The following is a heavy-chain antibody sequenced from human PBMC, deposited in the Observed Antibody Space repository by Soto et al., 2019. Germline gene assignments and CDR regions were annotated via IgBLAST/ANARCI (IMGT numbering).Heavy chain of an antibody. V-gene: IGHV3-48*02. CDR3: ARVSNTWEDDY. CDR2: ISRGSDTI. J-gene: IGHJ4*02. CDR1: GFTFSDYG. Sequence: EVHLVESGGGLVQPGGSLRLSYVVSGFTFSDYGVNWVRQAPGKGLEWVSYISRGSDTIYYADSVKGRFTISRDNAKNSLFLQMNSLRDEDTALYYCARVSNTWEDDYWGQGTLVTVSS. D-gene: IGHD1-26*01.